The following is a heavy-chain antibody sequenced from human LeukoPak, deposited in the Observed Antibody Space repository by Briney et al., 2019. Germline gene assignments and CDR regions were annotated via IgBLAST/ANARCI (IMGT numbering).Heavy chain of an antibody. CDR2: INHSGST. CDR3: ARVVFTGIAAAGHNWFDP. V-gene: IGHV4-34*01. Sequence: SETLSLTCAVYGGSFSGYYWSWIRQPPGEGLEWIGEINHSGSTNYNPSLKSRVTISVDTSKNQFSLKLSSVTAADTAVYYCARVVFTGIAAAGHNWFDPWGQGTLVTVSS. D-gene: IGHD6-13*01. J-gene: IGHJ5*02. CDR1: GGSFSGYY.